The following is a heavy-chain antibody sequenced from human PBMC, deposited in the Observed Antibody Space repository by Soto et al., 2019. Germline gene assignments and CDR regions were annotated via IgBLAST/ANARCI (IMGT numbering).Heavy chain of an antibody. CDR2: INPNSGGT. J-gene: IGHJ6*02. CDR1: GYTFTGYY. Sequence: QAQLVQSGAEVKKPGASVKVSCKASGYTFTGYYMHWVRQAPGQGFEWMGWINPNSGGTNYAQKFQGWVTMTRDTSISTAYMELSRLRSDHTDVYYCARDLGSSRYYCMDVWGQGTTVTVSS. V-gene: IGHV1-2*04. CDR3: ARDLGSSRYYCMDV. D-gene: IGHD6-6*01.